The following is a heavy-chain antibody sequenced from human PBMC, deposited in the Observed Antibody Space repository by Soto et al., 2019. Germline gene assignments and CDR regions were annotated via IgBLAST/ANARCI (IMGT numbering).Heavy chain of an antibody. CDR3: ARVKGFDWLLASYYYYYGMDV. Sequence: SETLSLTCTVSGGSISSYYWSWIRQPPGKGLEWIGYIYYSGSTTYNPSLKSRLTISVDTSKNQFSLKLRSVTAADTAVYYCARVKGFDWLLASYYYYYGMDVWGQGTTVTVSS. CDR2: IYYSGST. V-gene: IGHV4-59*08. CDR1: GGSISSYY. J-gene: IGHJ6*02. D-gene: IGHD3-9*01.